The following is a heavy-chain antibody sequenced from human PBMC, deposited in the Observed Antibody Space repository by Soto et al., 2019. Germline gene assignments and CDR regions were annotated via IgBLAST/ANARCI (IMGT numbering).Heavy chain of an antibody. D-gene: IGHD6-13*01. CDR2: IYRSGST. Sequence: PSETLSLTCAVSGGSISSGNWWSWVRQPPGKGLEWIGEIYRSGSTNYNPSLKSRVTISVDKSKNQFSLKLSSVTAADTAVYYCAREKLVPYYYYGMDVWGQGTTVTVSS. V-gene: IGHV4-4*02. CDR1: GGSISSGNW. J-gene: IGHJ6*02. CDR3: AREKLVPYYYYGMDV.